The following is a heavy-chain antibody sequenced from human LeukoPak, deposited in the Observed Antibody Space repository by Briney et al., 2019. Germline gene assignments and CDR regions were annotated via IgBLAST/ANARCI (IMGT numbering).Heavy chain of an antibody. D-gene: IGHD5-12*01. V-gene: IGHV4-59*01. J-gene: IGHJ6*02. CDR1: GGSISSYY. CDR3: ARDTGLYSGSYYYHYGMDV. Sequence: PSETLSLTCTVSGGSISSYYWSWIRRPPGKGLEWIGYIYYSGSTNYNPSLKSRVTISVDTSKNQFSLKLSSVTAADTAVYYCARDTGLYSGSYYYHYGMDVWGQGTTVTVSS. CDR2: IYYSGST.